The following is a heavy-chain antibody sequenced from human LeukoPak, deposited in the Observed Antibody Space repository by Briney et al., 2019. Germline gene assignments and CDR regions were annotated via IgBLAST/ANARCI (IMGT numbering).Heavy chain of an antibody. Sequence: PGGSLRLSCAASGFTFSSYAMHWVRQAPGKGLEWVAVISYDGSNKYYADSVKGRFTISRDNSKNTLYLQMNSLRAEDTAVYYSARDLDDSSGYYWGQGTLVTVSS. CDR3: ARDLDDSSGYY. J-gene: IGHJ4*02. CDR1: GFTFSSYA. D-gene: IGHD3-22*01. CDR2: ISYDGSNK. V-gene: IGHV3-30-3*01.